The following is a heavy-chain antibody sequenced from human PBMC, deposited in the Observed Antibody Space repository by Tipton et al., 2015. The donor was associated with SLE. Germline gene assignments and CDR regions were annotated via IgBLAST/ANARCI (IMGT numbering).Heavy chain of an antibody. CDR2: ISYDGSNK. J-gene: IGHJ3*02. V-gene: IGHV3-30-3*01. CDR3: ARDPQLAAAAAFDI. D-gene: IGHD6-13*01. CDR1: GFTFSSYA. Sequence: SLRLSCAASGFTFSSYAMHWVRQAPGKGLEWVAVISYDGSNKYYADSVKGRFTISRDNSKNTLYLQMNSLRAEDTAVYYCARDPQLAAAAAFDIWGQGTMVTVSS.